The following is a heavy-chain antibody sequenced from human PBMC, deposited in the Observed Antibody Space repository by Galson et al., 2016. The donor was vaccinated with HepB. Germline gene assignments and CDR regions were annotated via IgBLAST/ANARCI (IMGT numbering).Heavy chain of an antibody. Sequence: QSGAEVKKPGESLKISCKGSGYSFTSYWIGWVRQMPGKGLEWMGIIYPGDSNTKYSPSFQGQVTISADKSISTAYLQWSSLKASDTAIYYCARRDFRYCSGGSCRGNWFAPWGQGTLVTVSS. D-gene: IGHD2-15*01. CDR1: GYSFTSYW. J-gene: IGHJ5*02. V-gene: IGHV5-51*01. CDR3: ARRDFRYCSGGSCRGNWFAP. CDR2: IYPGDSNT.